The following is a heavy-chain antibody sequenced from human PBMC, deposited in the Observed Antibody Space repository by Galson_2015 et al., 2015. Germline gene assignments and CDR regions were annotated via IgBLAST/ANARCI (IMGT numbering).Heavy chain of an antibody. V-gene: IGHV3-53*01. CDR2: IYSGGST. CDR3: ARDGTGDLGDTYYYYGMDV. CDR1: GFTVSSNY. J-gene: IGHJ6*02. D-gene: IGHD1-14*01. Sequence: SLRLSCAASGFTVSSNYMSWVRQAPGKGLEWVSVIYSGGSTYYADSVKGRFTISRDNSKNTLYLQMNSLRAEDTAVYYCARDGTGDLGDTYYYYGMDVWGQGTTVTVSS.